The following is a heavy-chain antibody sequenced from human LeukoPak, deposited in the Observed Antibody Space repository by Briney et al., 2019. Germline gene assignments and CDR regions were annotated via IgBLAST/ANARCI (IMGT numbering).Heavy chain of an antibody. CDR2: INHSGST. CDR3: ARVTTGFVWYLDY. D-gene: IGHD1-1*01. CDR1: GGSFSGYY. J-gene: IGHJ4*02. Sequence: PSETLSLTCAVYGGSFSGYYWSWIRQPPGKGLEWIGEINHSGSTSCNPSLKSRVTISVDTSKNQFPLKLSSVTAADTAVYYCARVTTGFVWYLDYWGQGTLVTVSS. V-gene: IGHV4-34*01.